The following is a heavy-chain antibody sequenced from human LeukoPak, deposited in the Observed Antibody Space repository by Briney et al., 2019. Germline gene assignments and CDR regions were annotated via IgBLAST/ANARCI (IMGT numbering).Heavy chain of an antibody. CDR1: GFTFSSYW. D-gene: IGHD2-15*01. CDR2: IKQGGSEK. Sequence: GGSLRLSCAASGFTFSSYWMSWVRQAPGKGLEWVANIKQGGSEKYYVDSVKGRFTISRDNAKNSLYLQMNSLRAEDTAVYHCARTYCSGGSCYPYYFDYWGQGTLVTVSS. J-gene: IGHJ4*02. V-gene: IGHV3-7*03. CDR3: ARTYCSGGSCYPYYFDY.